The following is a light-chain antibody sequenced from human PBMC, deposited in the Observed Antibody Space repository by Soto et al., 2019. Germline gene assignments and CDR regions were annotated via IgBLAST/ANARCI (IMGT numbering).Light chain of an antibody. CDR1: QSISSW. CDR2: AAS. V-gene: IGKV1-12*01. Sequence: DIQMRHSPSTLSATAGDRVTITSRASQSISSWLAWYQQTPGKAPKLLIYAASTLQSGVPSRFSGSGSGTEFTLTIDSLQPEDFATYYCQQTDSFPLSFGGGTKVDNK. CDR3: QQTDSFPLS. J-gene: IGKJ4*01.